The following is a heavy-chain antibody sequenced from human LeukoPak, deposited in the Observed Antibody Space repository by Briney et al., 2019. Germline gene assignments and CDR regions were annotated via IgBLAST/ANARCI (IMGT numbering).Heavy chain of an antibody. CDR2: INSDGSST. D-gene: IGHD2-21*02. J-gene: IGHJ5*02. V-gene: IGHV3-74*01. CDR1: GFTFSSYW. Sequence: GGSLRLSCAASGFTFSSYWMHWVRQAPGKGLVWVSRINSDGSSTSYADSVKGRFTISGDNAKNTLYLQMNSLRAEDTAVYYCAATASYNWFDPWGQGTLVTVSS. CDR3: AATASYNWFDP.